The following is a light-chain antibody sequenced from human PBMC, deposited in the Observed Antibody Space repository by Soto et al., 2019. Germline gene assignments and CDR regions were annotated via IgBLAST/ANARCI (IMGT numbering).Light chain of an antibody. CDR3: QQYSSSPAT. J-gene: IGKJ1*01. V-gene: IGKV3-20*01. CDR1: QSVSSSH. Sequence: EIVLTQSPGTLSLSPGGRATLSCRASQSVSSSHLAWYQQKPGQAPRLLIYGASSRATGIPDSFSGSGSGTDFTLTISRLEPEDFAVYSCQQYSSSPATFGQGTKV. CDR2: GAS.